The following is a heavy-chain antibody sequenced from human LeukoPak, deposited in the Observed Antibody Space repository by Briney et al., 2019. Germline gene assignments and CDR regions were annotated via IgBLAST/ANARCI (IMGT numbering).Heavy chain of an antibody. CDR3: ANQYCSSTSCYGAVDY. CDR1: GFTFSSYA. CDR2: ISGSGGST. V-gene: IGHV3-23*01. D-gene: IGHD2-2*01. Sequence: GGSLRLSCAASGFTFSSYAMSWVRQAPGKGLEWFSAISGSGGSTYYADSVKGRFTISRDNSKNTLYLQMNSLRAEDTAVYYCANQYCSSTSCYGAVDYWGQGTLVTVYS. J-gene: IGHJ4*02.